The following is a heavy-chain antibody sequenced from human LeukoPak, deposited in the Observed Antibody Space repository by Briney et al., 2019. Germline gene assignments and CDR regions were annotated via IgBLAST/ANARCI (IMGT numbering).Heavy chain of an antibody. CDR2: IIPISGTT. CDR3: ARKLRLGGNWFDP. CDR1: GGTFTSYA. V-gene: IGHV1-69*13. Sequence: SVKVPCKTSGGTFTSYAITWVRQAPGQGLEWMGKIIPISGTTNYAQKFQGRVTFTADESTSTAYMELSSLRSEDAALYYCARKLRLGGNWFDPWGQGTLVTVSS. J-gene: IGHJ5*02. D-gene: IGHD1-26*01.